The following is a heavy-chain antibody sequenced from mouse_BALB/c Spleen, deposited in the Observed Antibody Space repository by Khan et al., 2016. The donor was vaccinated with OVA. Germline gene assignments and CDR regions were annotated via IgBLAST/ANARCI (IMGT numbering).Heavy chain of an antibody. CDR1: GYSITSGYS. CDR3: SRDGYYFDY. V-gene: IGHV3-1*02. CDR2: IHYSGST. Sequence: QLEESGPDLVKPSQSLSLTCAVSGYSITSGYSWHWIRQFPGNKLEWMGYIHYSGSTNYNPSLKSRISITRDTSKNQFFLQLISVTAEDTATYYCSRDGYYFDYWGQGTTLTVAS. J-gene: IGHJ2*01. D-gene: IGHD2-3*01.